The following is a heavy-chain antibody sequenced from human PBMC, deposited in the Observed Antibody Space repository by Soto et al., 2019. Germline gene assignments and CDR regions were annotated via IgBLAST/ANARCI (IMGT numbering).Heavy chain of an antibody. J-gene: IGHJ6*02. CDR1: GFTFSSYS. D-gene: IGHD6-19*01. V-gene: IGHV3-21*01. CDR3: ARDRQWGGYYHGMAF. Sequence: GVSLRLSCAASGFTFSSYSMNWVRQAPGKGLEWVSSISSSSSYIYYADSVKGRFTISRDNAKNSLYLQMNSLRAEDTAVYYCARDRQWGGYYHGMAFWGQGSTVTVSS. CDR2: ISSSSSYI.